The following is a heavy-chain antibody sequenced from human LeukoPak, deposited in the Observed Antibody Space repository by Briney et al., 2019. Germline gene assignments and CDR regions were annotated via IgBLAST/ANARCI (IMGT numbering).Heavy chain of an antibody. Sequence: SVKVSCKAPVVSFTSYATSWRRQAPGHGLEWMGAMVPIYDVTNYAQTFRGRVTMTADESTSTAYMELSSLTSEDTAMYYCASIYYSSGSADGYWGQGTLVTVSS. D-gene: IGHD3-10*01. CDR2: MVPIYDVT. V-gene: IGHV1-69*13. J-gene: IGHJ4*02. CDR1: VVSFTSYA. CDR3: ASIYYSSGSADGY.